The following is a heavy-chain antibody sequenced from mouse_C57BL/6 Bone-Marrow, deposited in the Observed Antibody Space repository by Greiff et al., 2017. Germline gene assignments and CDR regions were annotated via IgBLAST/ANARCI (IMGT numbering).Heavy chain of an antibody. J-gene: IGHJ3*01. CDR3: ARSGGGWLGFAY. Sequence: QVQLQQSGAELARPGASVKMSCKASGYTFTSYTMHWVKQRPGQGLEWIGYINPSSGYTKYNQKFKDKATLTADKSSSTAYMQLSSLTSEDSAVYYCARSGGGWLGFAYWGQGTLVTVSA. V-gene: IGHV1-4*01. D-gene: IGHD2-3*01. CDR1: GYTFTSYT. CDR2: INPSSGYT.